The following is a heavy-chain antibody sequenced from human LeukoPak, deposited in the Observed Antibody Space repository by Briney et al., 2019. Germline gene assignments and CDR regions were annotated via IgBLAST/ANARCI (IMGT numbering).Heavy chain of an antibody. D-gene: IGHD6-13*01. V-gene: IGHV4-4*02. CDR3: ARNGPTAAGAFDI. CDR2: IHYGGSA. Sequence: SETLSLTCDVSGGSISTTNWWTWVRQPPGKGLEWIGEIHYGGSATYNPSLNSRVSISLDKSKNQFSLKLRSVTAADTAVYYCARNGPTAAGAFDIWGQGTPVTVSS. J-gene: IGHJ3*02. CDR1: GGSISTTNW.